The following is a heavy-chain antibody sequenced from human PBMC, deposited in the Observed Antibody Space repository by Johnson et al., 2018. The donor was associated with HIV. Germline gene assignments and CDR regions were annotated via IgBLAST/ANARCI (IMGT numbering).Heavy chain of an antibody. CDR2: INSDGSST. CDR3: SRPWGASSSPDSFDL. CDR1: GFTFSSYW. D-gene: IGHD6-13*01. V-gene: IGHV3-74*02. Sequence: VQLVESGGGLVQPGGSLRLSCAASGFTFSSYWMHWVRQAPGKGLLWVSRINSDGSSTNYAGSVKGRFTISRDNAKNTLYLQMNSLRAEDTAVYYCSRPWGASSSPDSFDLWGQGTIVTVSS. J-gene: IGHJ3*01.